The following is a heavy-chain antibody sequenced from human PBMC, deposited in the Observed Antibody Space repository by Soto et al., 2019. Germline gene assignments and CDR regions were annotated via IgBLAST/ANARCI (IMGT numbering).Heavy chain of an antibody. J-gene: IGHJ4*02. Sequence: QVQLVQSGAEVKKPGSSVKVSCKASGGTFSSYTISWVRQAPGQGLEWMGRIIPILGIANYAQKFQGRVTITADKVTSTAYMEPSSMRSEDTAVYYCARGDCSSTSCEGGGDYWGQGTLVTVSS. V-gene: IGHV1-69*02. CDR3: ARGDCSSTSCEGGGDY. CDR1: GGTFSSYT. CDR2: IIPILGIA. D-gene: IGHD2-2*01.